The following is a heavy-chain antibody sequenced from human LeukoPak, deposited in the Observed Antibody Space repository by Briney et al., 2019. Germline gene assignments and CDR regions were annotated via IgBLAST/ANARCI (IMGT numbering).Heavy chain of an antibody. CDR1: GFTFNSHA. CDR2: ICCSGGHT. CDR3: AKDFEVHSNGCRGYFDY. J-gene: IGHJ4*02. D-gene: IGHD6-19*01. Sequence: PGGSLRLSCAASGFTFNSHAITWVRQAPGKGLEWVTAICCSGGHTYYADSVKGRFTISRDNSKNTVYLQMNSLRPEDTAVYYCAKDFEVHSNGCRGYFDYWGQGTLVTVSS. V-gene: IGHV3-23*01.